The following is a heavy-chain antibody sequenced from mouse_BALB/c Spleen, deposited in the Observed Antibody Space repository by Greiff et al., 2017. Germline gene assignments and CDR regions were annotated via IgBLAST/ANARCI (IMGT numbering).Heavy chain of an antibody. Sequence: VKVVESGPDLVAPSQSLSITCTVSGFSLTSYGVHWVRQPPGKGLEWLVVIWSDGSTTYNSALKSRLSISKDNSKSQVFLKMNSLQTDDTAMYYCARHYGSSYYYAMDYWGQGTSVTVSS. J-gene: IGHJ4*01. V-gene: IGHV2-6-2*01. CDR1: GFSLTSYG. CDR2: IWSDGST. CDR3: ARHYGSSYYYAMDY. D-gene: IGHD1-1*01.